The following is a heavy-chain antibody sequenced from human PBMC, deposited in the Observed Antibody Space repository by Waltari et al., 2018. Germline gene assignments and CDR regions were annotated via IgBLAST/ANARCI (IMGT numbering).Heavy chain of an antibody. V-gene: IGHV3-74*01. D-gene: IGHD6-13*01. Sequence: EVQLVESGGGLVQPGGSLRLSCVASGFIFSTYWMDWVRQVPGKGLVWVSRINSDGSSTTYADSVKGQFTISRDNAKNTLYLHMSSLRAEDTAVYYCVRENIAAAGLESWGQGTLVTVSS. CDR2: INSDGSST. CDR3: VRENIAAAGLES. J-gene: IGHJ4*02. CDR1: GFIFSTYW.